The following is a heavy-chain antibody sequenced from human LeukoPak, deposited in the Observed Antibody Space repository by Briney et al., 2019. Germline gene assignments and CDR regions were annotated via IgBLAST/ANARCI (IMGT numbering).Heavy chain of an antibody. CDR2: MNPNSGNT. J-gene: IGHJ4*02. CDR1: GYTFTSYD. D-gene: IGHD3-22*01. V-gene: IGHV1-8*01. Sequence: GASVKVSCKASGYTFTSYDINWVRQATGQGLEWMGWMNPNSGNTGYAQKFQGRVTMTRNTSISTAYMELSSLRSEDTAVYYCAGGPLPDPDYYDSSGYPFDYWGQGTLVTVSS. CDR3: AGGPLPDPDYYDSSGYPFDY.